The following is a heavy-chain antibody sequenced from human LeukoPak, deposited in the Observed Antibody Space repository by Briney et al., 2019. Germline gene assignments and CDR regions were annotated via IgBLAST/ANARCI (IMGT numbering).Heavy chain of an antibody. CDR2: YHTSGST. Sequence: SSETLSLTCTVSGCSISSYYWSWIRQPAGKGLEWIGRYHTSGSTNYNPSLKSRVTMSADTSKNQFSLKLSSVTAADTAVYYCARVDSSSWSYFQHWGQGTLVTVSS. D-gene: IGHD6-13*01. CDR3: ARVDSSSWSYFQH. V-gene: IGHV4-4*07. J-gene: IGHJ1*01. CDR1: GCSISSYY.